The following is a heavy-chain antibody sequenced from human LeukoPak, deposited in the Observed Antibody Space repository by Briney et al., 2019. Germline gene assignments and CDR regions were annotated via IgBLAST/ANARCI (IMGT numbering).Heavy chain of an antibody. V-gene: IGHV3-48*01. CDR3: AREGAATAPDFDY. D-gene: IGHD6-13*01. Sequence: GGSLRLSCAASGFTFSSYSMNWVRQAPGKGLEWVSYISGGSTSIYYGDSVKGRFTISRDNAKNSLYLQMNSLRVEDTAVYYCAREGAATAPDFDYWGQGPLVTVSS. CDR1: GFTFSSYS. J-gene: IGHJ4*02. CDR2: ISGGSTSI.